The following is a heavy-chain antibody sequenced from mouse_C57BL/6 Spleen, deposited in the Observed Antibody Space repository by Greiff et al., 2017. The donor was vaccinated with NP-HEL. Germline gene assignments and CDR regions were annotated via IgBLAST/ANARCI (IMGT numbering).Heavy chain of an antibody. CDR2: IRNKANGYTT. V-gene: IGHV7-3*01. J-gene: IGHJ1*03. CDR3: ARYRRYYYGSTQWYFDV. D-gene: IGHD1-1*01. Sequence: EVNVVESGGGLVQPGGSLSLSCAASGFTFTDYYMSWVRQPPGKALEWLGFIRNKANGYTTEYSASVKGRFTISRDNSQSILYLQMNALRAEDSATYYCARYRRYYYGSTQWYFDVWGTGTTVTVSS. CDR1: GFTFTDYY.